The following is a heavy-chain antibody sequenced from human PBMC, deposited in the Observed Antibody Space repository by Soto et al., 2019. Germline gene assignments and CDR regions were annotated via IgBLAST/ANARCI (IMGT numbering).Heavy chain of an antibody. Sequence: QVQLVQSGAEVKKPGSSVKVSCKASGGTFSSYAISWVRQAPGQGLEWMGGIIPIFGTANYAQKFQGRVTVTADESTSTAYMELSSLRSEDTAVYYCARRAYSGYDPRWYFDLWGRGTLVTVSS. J-gene: IGHJ2*01. CDR2: IIPIFGTA. D-gene: IGHD5-12*01. V-gene: IGHV1-69*12. CDR1: GGTFSSYA. CDR3: ARRAYSGYDPRWYFDL.